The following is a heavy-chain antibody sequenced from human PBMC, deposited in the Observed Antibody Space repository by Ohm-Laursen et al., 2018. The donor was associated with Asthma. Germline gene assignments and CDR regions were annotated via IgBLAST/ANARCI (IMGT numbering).Heavy chain of an antibody. CDR2: ISSSSSYI. D-gene: IGHD6-19*01. CDR3: ASNYSSGWYYFDY. V-gene: IGHV3-21*01. J-gene: IGHJ4*02. CDR1: GFTFSSYS. Sequence: LRLSCTATGFTFSSYSMNWVRQAPGKGLEWVSSISSSSSYIYYADSVKGRFTISRDNAKNSLYLQMNSLRAEDTAVYYCASNYSSGWYYFDYWGQGTLVTVSS.